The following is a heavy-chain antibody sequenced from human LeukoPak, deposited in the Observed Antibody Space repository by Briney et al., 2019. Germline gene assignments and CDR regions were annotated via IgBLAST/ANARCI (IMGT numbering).Heavy chain of an antibody. CDR2: IYSGGST. CDR1: GFTVSSNY. D-gene: IGHD4-17*01. CDR3: ARADYGDYEEYYFDY. V-gene: IGHV3-53*01. J-gene: IGHJ4*02. Sequence: GGSLRLSCAAFGFTVSSNYMSWVRQAPGKGLEWVSVIYSGGSTYYADSVKGRFTISRDNSKNTLYLQMNSLRAEDTAVYYCARADYGDYEEYYFDYWGQGTLVTVSS.